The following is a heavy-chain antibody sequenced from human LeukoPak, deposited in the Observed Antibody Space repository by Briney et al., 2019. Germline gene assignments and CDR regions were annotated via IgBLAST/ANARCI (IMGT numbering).Heavy chain of an antibody. J-gene: IGHJ4*02. CDR3: AKDEGYYDSSGYYSPLDY. V-gene: IGHV3-30*02. D-gene: IGHD3-22*01. CDR2: IRYDGSNK. Sequence: GGSLRLSCAASGFTFSSYGMHWVRQAPGKGLEWVAFIRYDGSNKYYADSVKGRFTISRDNSKNTLYLQMNSLRTEDTAVYYCAKDEGYYDSSGYYSPLDYWGQGTLVTVSS. CDR1: GFTFSSYG.